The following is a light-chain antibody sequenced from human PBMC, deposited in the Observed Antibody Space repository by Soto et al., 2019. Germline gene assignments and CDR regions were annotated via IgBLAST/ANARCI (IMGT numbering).Light chain of an antibody. CDR3: QQRRTWPPT. J-gene: IGKJ4*01. V-gene: IGKV3-11*01. Sequence: EIVLTQSPATLSLSPGERATLSCWASQSVSSYLAWYQQKPGQAPRLLIYDTSNRATGIPARFSGGGSGTDFTLTISSLEPEDFAVYYCQQRRTWPPTFGGGTKVEIK. CDR2: DTS. CDR1: QSVSSY.